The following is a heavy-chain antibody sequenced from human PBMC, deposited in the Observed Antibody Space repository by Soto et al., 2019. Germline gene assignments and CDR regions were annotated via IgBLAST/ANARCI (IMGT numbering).Heavy chain of an antibody. J-gene: IGHJ4*02. CDR2: VHHSGST. Sequence: SETLSLTCAFSGCSISSGGYSWSWIRQPPGKGLEWIATVHHSGSTYYTPSLKNRVTISADTSNNQFSLRLNSVTAADTAVYYCARQHYYDSSGYYTWNWGQGTLVTVSS. V-gene: IGHV4-30-2*03. CDR1: GCSISSGGYS. CDR3: ARQHYYDSSGYYTWN. D-gene: IGHD3-22*01.